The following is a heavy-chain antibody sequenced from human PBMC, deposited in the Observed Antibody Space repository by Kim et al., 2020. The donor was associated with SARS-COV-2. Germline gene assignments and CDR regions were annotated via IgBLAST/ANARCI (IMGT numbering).Heavy chain of an antibody. J-gene: IGHJ4*02. V-gene: IGHV3-7*01. CDR3: SRHDHYHFDY. D-gene: IGHD1-26*01. Sequence: VDSVKGRFTISRDNAKNSLYLQRNSMRAEDTAVYYCSRHDHYHFDYWGQGTLVTVSS.